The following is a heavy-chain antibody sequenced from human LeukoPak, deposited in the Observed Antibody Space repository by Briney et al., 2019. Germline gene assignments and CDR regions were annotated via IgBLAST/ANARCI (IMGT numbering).Heavy chain of an antibody. D-gene: IGHD1/OR15-1a*01. V-gene: IGHV3-30*03. CDR1: GFIFTAYG. CDR2: ISHDLTYQ. Sequence: GGSLRLSCAASGFIFTAYGMHWVRQAPGKGLEWVAVISHDLTYQAYADSVKGRFTISRDDSKNTLYVQMNSLRTEDTAFYYCARDVNNDFDYWGLGTLVTVSS. J-gene: IGHJ4*02. CDR3: ARDVNNDFDY.